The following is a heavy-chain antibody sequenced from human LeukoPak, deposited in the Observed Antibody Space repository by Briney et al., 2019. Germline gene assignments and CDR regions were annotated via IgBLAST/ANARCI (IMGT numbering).Heavy chain of an antibody. CDR2: IKSKTDGGTT. D-gene: IGHD5-18*01. Sequence: PGGSLRLSCAASGFIINTYTMSWVRQAPGKGLEWVGRIKSKTDGGTTDYAAPVKGRFTISRDDSKNTLYLQMNSLKTEDTAVYYCTTGGYRNWGQGTLVTVSS. CDR1: GFIINTYT. V-gene: IGHV3-15*01. CDR3: TTGGYRN. J-gene: IGHJ4*02.